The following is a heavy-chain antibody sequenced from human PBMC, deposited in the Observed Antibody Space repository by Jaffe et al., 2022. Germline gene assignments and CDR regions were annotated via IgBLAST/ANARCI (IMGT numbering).Heavy chain of an antibody. CDR1: GGSISSGSYY. CDR2: IYTSGST. J-gene: IGHJ4*02. D-gene: IGHD3-16*01. CDR3: ARDRWGAGPDY. V-gene: IGHV4-61*02. Sequence: QVQLQESGPGLVKPSQTLSLTCTVSGGSISSGSYYWSWIRQPAGKGLEWIGRIYTSGSTNYNPSLKSRVTISVDTSKNQFSLKLSSVTAADTAVYYCARDRWGAGPDYWGQGTLVTVSS.